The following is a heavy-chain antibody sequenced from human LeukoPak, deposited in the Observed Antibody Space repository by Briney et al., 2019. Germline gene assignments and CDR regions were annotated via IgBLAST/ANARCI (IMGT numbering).Heavy chain of an antibody. Sequence: GGSLRLSCAASGFTFSSYGMHWVRQAPGKGMEWVAVISYDGSTKYYADSVKGQFTISRDNSKSTLYLQMDSLRAEDTAVYYCAKAAAGTEYYFEYWGQGTLVTVSS. CDR1: GFTFSSYG. J-gene: IGHJ4*02. V-gene: IGHV3-30*18. CDR3: AKAAAGTEYYFEY. D-gene: IGHD6-13*01. CDR2: ISYDGSTK.